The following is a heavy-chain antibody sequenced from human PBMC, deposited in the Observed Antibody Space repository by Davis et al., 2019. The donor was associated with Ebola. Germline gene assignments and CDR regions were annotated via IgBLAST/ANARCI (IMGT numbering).Heavy chain of an antibody. Sequence: SVKVSCKASGFTFTSSAMQWVRQARGQRLEWIGWIVVGSGNTNYAQKFQERVTITRDMSTSTAYMELSSLRSEDTAVYYCARDSGSYVNWFDPWGQGTLVTVSS. J-gene: IGHJ5*02. CDR1: GFTFTSSA. V-gene: IGHV1-58*02. CDR3: ARDSGSYVNWFDP. CDR2: IVVGSGNT. D-gene: IGHD1-26*01.